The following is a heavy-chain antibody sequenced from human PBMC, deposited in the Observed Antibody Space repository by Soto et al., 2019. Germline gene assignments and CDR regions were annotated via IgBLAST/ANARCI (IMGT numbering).Heavy chain of an antibody. D-gene: IGHD2-8*01. CDR2: IYWDDDK. J-gene: IGHJ4*01. V-gene: IGHV2-5*02. CDR3: AHRGAMNGNWHQCYLDH. Sequence: QITLRESGPPRVKPTQTLMLTCTFSGFSLTTRPVGVAWIRQPPGKALEWLAVIYWDDDKRYNPSLKSRLTIAKDTSKNQVVVTMAYMDPVDTATYLCAHRGAMNGNWHQCYLDHWGDGTLVTVSS. CDR1: GFSLTTRPVG.